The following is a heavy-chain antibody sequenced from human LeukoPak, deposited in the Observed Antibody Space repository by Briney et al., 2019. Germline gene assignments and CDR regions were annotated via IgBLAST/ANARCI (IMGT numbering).Heavy chain of an antibody. CDR2: ISSSSSTI. Sequence: GGSLRLSCGASGFTFSSYSMNWVRQAPGKGLEWVSYISSSSSTIYYADSVKGRFTISRDNAKNSLYLQMNSLRAEDTAVYYCARGRYSSPFDYWGQGTLVTVSS. J-gene: IGHJ4*02. CDR3: ARGRYSSPFDY. V-gene: IGHV3-48*01. D-gene: IGHD6-13*01. CDR1: GFTFSSYS.